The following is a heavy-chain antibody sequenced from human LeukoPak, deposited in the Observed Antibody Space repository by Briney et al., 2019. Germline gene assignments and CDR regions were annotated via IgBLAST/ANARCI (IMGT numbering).Heavy chain of an antibody. CDR2: FDPEDGET. V-gene: IGHV1-24*01. Sequence: GASVKVSCKVSGYTLTELSMHWVRQAPGKGLEWMGGFDPEDGETIYAQKFQGSVTMTEDTSTDTAYMELSSLRSEDTAVYYCATGKQWLVPLFDYWGQGTLVTVSS. CDR3: ATGKQWLVPLFDY. CDR1: GYTLTELS. D-gene: IGHD6-19*01. J-gene: IGHJ4*02.